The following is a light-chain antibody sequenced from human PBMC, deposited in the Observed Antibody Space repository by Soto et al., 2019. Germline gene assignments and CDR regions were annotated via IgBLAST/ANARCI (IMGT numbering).Light chain of an antibody. J-gene: IGKJ1*01. V-gene: IGKV1-39*01. CDR1: QTINTF. Sequence: DIPMTQSPSSLSASVGDRITITCRASQTINTFLHWYQQKPGQAPKVLIYAASNLQSGVPSRFIGSGSGTDFTLTVNSLHPEDFGTYYCQQGYTTPWTFGQGTKVDVK. CDR2: AAS. CDR3: QQGYTTPWT.